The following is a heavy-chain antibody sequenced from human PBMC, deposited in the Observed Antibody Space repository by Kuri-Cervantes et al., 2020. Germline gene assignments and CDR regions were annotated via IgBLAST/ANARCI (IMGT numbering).Heavy chain of an antibody. CDR1: GFTFSSYA. D-gene: IGHD1-14*01. CDR2: ISYDGSNK. Sequence: GGSLRLSCAASGFTFSSYAMHWVRQAPGKGLEWVAVISYDGSNKYYADSVKGRFTISRDNSKNTLYLQMNSLRAEDTAVYYCARVPSSYRVPCHLDYWGQGTLVTVSS. CDR3: ARVPSSYRVPCHLDY. J-gene: IGHJ4*02. V-gene: IGHV3-30-3*01.